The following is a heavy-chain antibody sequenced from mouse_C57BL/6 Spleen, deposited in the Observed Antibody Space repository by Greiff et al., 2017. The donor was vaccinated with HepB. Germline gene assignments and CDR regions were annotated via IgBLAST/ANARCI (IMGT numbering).Heavy chain of an antibody. V-gene: IGHV7-3*01. D-gene: IGHD4-1*01. CDR2: IRNKANGYTT. CDR1: GFTFTDYY. Sequence: EVKLVESGGGLVQPGGSLSLSCAASGFTFTDYYMSWVRQPPGKALEWLGFIRNKANGYTTEYSASVKGRFTISRDNSQSILYLQMNALRAEDRATYDCTRYAGRDAMDYWGQGTSVTVSS. J-gene: IGHJ4*01. CDR3: TRYAGRDAMDY.